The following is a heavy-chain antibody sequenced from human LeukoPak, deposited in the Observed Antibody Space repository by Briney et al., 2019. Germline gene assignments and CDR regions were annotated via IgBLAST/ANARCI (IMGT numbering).Heavy chain of an antibody. J-gene: IGHJ4*02. CDR1: GGTFSSYA. Sequence: SVKVSCKASGGTFSSYAISWVRQAPGQGLEWMGRIIPIFGTANYAQKFQGRVTITADESTSTAYMELSSLRSEDTAVYYCATATIFGVVAYFDYWGQGTLVTVSS. CDR3: ATATIFGVVAYFDY. V-gene: IGHV1-69*15. D-gene: IGHD3-3*01. CDR2: IIPIFGTA.